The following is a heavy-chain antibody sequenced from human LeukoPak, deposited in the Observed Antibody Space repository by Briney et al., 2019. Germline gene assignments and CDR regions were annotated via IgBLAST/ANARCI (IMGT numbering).Heavy chain of an antibody. CDR2: IFYSGVT. V-gene: IGHV4-39*01. CDR1: GGSMSNIYY. Sequence: SETLSLTCNVSGGSMSNIYYWGWIRQPPGKGLEWIGNIFYSGVTYYNPSLRSRVTIAIDTSKSQFSLKLTSVTAADTAVYYCARWVGSGWSLYYFDYWGQGTLVTVSS. D-gene: IGHD6-19*01. CDR3: ARWVGSGWSLYYFDY. J-gene: IGHJ4*02.